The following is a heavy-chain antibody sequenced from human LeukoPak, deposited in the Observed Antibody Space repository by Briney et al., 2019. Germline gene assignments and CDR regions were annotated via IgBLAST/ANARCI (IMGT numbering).Heavy chain of an antibody. CDR3: ARARRLAAASY. J-gene: IGHJ4*02. D-gene: IGHD6-13*01. Sequence: ASVKVSCKASGYTFTSYDINWVRQATGQGIEWMGWMNPNSGNTGYAQKFQGRVTMTRNTSISAAYMELSSLRSEDTAVYYCARARRLAAASYWGQGTLVTVSS. V-gene: IGHV1-8*01. CDR1: GYTFTSYD. CDR2: MNPNSGNT.